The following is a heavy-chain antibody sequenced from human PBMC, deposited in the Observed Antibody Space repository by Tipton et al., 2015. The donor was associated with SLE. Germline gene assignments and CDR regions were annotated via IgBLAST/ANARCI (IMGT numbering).Heavy chain of an antibody. D-gene: IGHD2-15*01. V-gene: IGHV4-59*01. CDR2: IYYSGST. CDR1: GGSISSYY. J-gene: IGHJ4*02. CDR3: ARGGGSPSY. Sequence: TLSLTCTVSGGSISSYYWSLVRQPPGKGPEWIGYIYYSGSTNYNPPLKSRVTISVDMSKNQFSLKLTSVTAADTAVYYCARGGGSPSYWGQGTLVTVSS.